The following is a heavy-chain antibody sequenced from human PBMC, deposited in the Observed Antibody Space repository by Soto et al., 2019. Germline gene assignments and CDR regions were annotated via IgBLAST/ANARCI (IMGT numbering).Heavy chain of an antibody. V-gene: IGHV1-18*01. Sequence: GAPVKVSCKAFGYTFTSHGSSWLRQTPGQGLEWMGWISAYNGNTNYAQKLQGRVTMTTDTSTSTAYMELRSLRSDDTAVYYCARVSVVVVAATLDYWGQGTLVTVSS. J-gene: IGHJ4*02. CDR3: ARVSVVVVAATLDY. D-gene: IGHD2-15*01. CDR2: ISAYNGNT. CDR1: GYTFTSHG.